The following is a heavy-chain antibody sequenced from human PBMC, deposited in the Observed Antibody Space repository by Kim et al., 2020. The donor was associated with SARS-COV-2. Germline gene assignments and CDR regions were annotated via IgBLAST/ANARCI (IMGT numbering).Heavy chain of an antibody. CDR1: GFTFSSYA. V-gene: IGHV3-30*04. J-gene: IGHJ6*02. CDR3: ARDQYYDILPRYYGMDV. CDR2: ISYDGSNK. Sequence: GGSLRLSCAASGFTFSSYAMHWVRQAPGKGLEWVAVISYDGSNKYYADSVKGRFTISRDNSKNTLYLQMNSLRAEDTAVYYCARDQYYDILPRYYGMDVWGQGTTVTVSS. D-gene: IGHD3-9*01.